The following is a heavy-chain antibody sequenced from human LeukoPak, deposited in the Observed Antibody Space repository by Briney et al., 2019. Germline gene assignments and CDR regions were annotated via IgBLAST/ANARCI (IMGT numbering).Heavy chain of an antibody. J-gene: IGHJ6*02. CDR3: ARSSSSWYRDYYYGMDV. V-gene: IGHV3-20*04. CDR1: GFTFDDYG. CDR2: INWNGGST. D-gene: IGHD6-13*01. Sequence: PGGSLRLSCAASGFTFDDYGMSWVRQAPGKGLEWVSGINWNGGSTGYADSVKGRFTISRDNAKNSLYLQMNSLRAEDTAVYYCARSSSSWYRDYYYGMDVWGQGTTVTVSS.